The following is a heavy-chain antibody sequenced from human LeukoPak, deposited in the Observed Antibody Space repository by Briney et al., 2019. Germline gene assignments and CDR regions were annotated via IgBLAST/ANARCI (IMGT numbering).Heavy chain of an antibody. Sequence: PGGSLRLSCAASGFTFSSYGMHWVRQAPGKGLEWVAVISYDGSNKYYADPVKGRFFISRDNSKNTLYLQMNSLRAEDSAVYYCAKDGGFAATDYYYYGMDVWGQGTTVTVSS. V-gene: IGHV3-30*18. J-gene: IGHJ6*02. CDR2: ISYDGSNK. CDR3: AKDGGFAATDYYYYGMDV. D-gene: IGHD2-15*01. CDR1: GFTFSSYG.